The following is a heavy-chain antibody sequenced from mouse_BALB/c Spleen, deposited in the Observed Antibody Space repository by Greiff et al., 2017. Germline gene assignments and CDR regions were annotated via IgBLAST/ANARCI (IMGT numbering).Heavy chain of an antibody. V-gene: IGHV1-69*02. D-gene: IGHD1-1*01. CDR3: ARNYGSSYGDYAMDY. Sequence: QVQLQQPGAELVRPGASVKLSCKASGYTFTSYWINWVKQRPGQGLEWIGNIYPSDSYTNYNQKFKDKATLTVDKSSSTAYMQLSSPTSEDSAVYYCARNYGSSYGDYAMDYWGQGTSVTVSS. CDR2: IYPSDSYT. J-gene: IGHJ4*01. CDR1: GYTFTSYW.